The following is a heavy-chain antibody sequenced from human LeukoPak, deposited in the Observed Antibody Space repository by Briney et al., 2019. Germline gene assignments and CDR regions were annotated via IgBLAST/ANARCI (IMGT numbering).Heavy chain of an antibody. CDR1: GFTFSSYW. CDR3: AKGWAW. V-gene: IGHV3-7*01. CDR2: INPAGRDT. D-gene: IGHD5-24*01. Sequence: GGSLRLSCEGSGFTFSSYWMGWVRQAPGKGLEWVANINPAGRDTYYVDSVEGRFTISRDNSKNTLYLQMNSLRAEDTAVYYCAKGWAWWGQGTLVTVSS. J-gene: IGHJ4*02.